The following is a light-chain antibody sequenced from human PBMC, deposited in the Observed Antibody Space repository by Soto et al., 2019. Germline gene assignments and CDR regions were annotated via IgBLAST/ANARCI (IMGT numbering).Light chain of an antibody. CDR2: ATS. CDR3: QQYNNWPLWT. CDR1: QSVSSH. V-gene: IGKV3-15*01. J-gene: IGKJ1*01. Sequence: MTQSPSTVSASVGDGVTITCRASQSVSSHLAWYQQKPGQAPRLLIYATSTRATGVPARFSGSGSGTEFTLTISSLQSEDFAVYYCQQYNNWPLWTFGQGTKVEIK.